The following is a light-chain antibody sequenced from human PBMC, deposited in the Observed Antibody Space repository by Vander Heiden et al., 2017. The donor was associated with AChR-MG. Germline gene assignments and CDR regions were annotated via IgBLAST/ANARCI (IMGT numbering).Light chain of an antibody. Sequence: QLVLTQSPSASASLGASVKLTCTLISGHSSYAIAWHQQQPEKGPRYLMKLNSDGSHSKGDGIPARFSGSSSGAARYLTLSSLQFEDEAYYYCQTWATGIKVFGGGTKLTVL. CDR2: LNSDGSH. V-gene: IGLV4-69*01. CDR3: QTWATGIKV. CDR1: SGHSSYA. J-gene: IGLJ3*02.